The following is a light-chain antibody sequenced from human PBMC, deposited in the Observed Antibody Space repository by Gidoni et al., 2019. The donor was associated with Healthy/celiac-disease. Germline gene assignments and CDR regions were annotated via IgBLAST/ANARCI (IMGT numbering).Light chain of an antibody. Sequence: DIQMTQSPSPLSASVGDRVTITCQASQDISNYLNWYQQKPGKAPKLLIYDASNLETGVPSRFSGSGAVTDFTFTISSLQPEDIATYYCQQYDNLRMYTFGQGTKLEIK. J-gene: IGKJ2*01. CDR3: QQYDNLRMYT. V-gene: IGKV1-33*01. CDR1: QDISNY. CDR2: DAS.